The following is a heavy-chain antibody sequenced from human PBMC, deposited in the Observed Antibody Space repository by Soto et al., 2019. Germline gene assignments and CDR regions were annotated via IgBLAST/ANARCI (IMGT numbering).Heavy chain of an antibody. J-gene: IGHJ4*02. D-gene: IGHD3-3*01. V-gene: IGHV3-30*18. CDR2: ISYDGSNQ. CDR1: GFSFSTYG. Sequence: GVLRLSCAASGFSFSTYGMHWVRQAPGKGLEWVAVISYDGSNQYYVDSVKGRFTISRDNSKNTLFLQMNSLRAEDTAVYYCAKDQERYYDFWSGYSNFDYWGKGTLVTVSS. CDR3: AKDQERYYDFWSGYSNFDY.